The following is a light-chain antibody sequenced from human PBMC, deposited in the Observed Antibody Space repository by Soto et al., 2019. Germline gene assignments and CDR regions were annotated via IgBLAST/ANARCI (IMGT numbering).Light chain of an antibody. CDR1: QSISTNY. CDR2: GAS. V-gene: IGKV3-20*01. J-gene: IGKJ1*01. Sequence: EIVLTQSPGTLSLSQGERATLSCRASQSISTNYLAWYQQKPGQAPRLFIYGASSRATGIPDRFSGSGSGTDFTLTISRLEPEDFAVYYCQQYSSSPRTFGQGTKVDIK. CDR3: QQYSSSPRT.